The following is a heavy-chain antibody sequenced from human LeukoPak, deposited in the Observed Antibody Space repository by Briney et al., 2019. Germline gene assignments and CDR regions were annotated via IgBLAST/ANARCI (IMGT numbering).Heavy chain of an antibody. V-gene: IGHV1-2*02. Sequence: GASVKVSCKASGYTFTGYYMHWVRQAPGQGLEGMGWINPNSGGTNYAQKFQGRVTMTRDTSISTAYMELSRLRSDDTAVYYCASSFDRGIAAAGLHDYYYYYYMDVWGKGTTVTVSS. J-gene: IGHJ6*03. CDR1: GYTFTGYY. CDR3: ASSFDRGIAAAGLHDYYYYYYMDV. D-gene: IGHD6-13*01. CDR2: INPNSGGT.